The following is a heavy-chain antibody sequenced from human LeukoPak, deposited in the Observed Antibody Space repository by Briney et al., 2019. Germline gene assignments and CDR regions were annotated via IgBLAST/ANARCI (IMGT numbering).Heavy chain of an antibody. CDR1: GVSFSGYH. J-gene: IGHJ4*02. CDR3: ARDPTTVFQISYYFDF. D-gene: IGHD4-17*01. CDR2: INDRGLT. V-gene: IGHV4-34*01. Sequence: PSETLSLTCAVHGVSFSGYHWNWIRQFPGKGLEWIGEINDRGLTNYNPSLESRVTIFADTSKKHFSLKLTSVTAADTAVYYCARDPTTVFQISYYFDFWGQGTLVTVSS.